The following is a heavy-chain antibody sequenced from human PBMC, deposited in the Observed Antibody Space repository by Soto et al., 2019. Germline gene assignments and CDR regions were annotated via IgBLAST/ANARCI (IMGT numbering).Heavy chain of an antibody. J-gene: IGHJ6*02. CDR3: ARDGRTRSDYYYYYGMDV. V-gene: IGHV4-59*01. CDR2: IYYSGST. CDR1: GGSISSYY. Sequence: SETLSLTCTVSGGSISSYYWSWIRQPPGKGLEWLGYIYYSGSTNYNPSLKSRVTISVDTSKNQFSLKLSSVTAADTAVYYCARDGRTRSDYYYYYGMDVWGQGTTVTVSS.